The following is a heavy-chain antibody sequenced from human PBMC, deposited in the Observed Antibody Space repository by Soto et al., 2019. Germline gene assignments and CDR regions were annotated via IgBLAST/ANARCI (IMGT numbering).Heavy chain of an antibody. J-gene: IGHJ4*02. D-gene: IGHD5-18*01. CDR3: ARRYGSCFDY. V-gene: IGHV4-59*08. CDR2: IYYSGST. Sequence: QVQLQESGPGLVKPSETLSLTCTVSGGSISSYYWSWIRQPPGKGLEWSGDIYYSGSTNYNPSRKSRVTISVDTSNSQFALKLSSVTAADTAVYYCARRYGSCFDYWGQGTLVTVSS. CDR1: GGSISSYY.